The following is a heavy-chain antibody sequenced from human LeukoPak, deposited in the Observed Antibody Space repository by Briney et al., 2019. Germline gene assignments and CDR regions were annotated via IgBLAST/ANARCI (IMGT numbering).Heavy chain of an antibody. CDR2: INPNSGGT. CDR3: ARERSSSWYKLFDP. J-gene: IGHJ5*02. D-gene: IGHD6-13*01. V-gene: IGHV1-2*06. Sequence: VASVKVSCKASGYTFTGYYMHWVRQAPGQGLEWMGRINPNSGGTNYAQKFQGRVTMTRDTSISTAYMELSRLRSDDTAVYYCARERSSSWYKLFDPWGQGTLVTVSS. CDR1: GYTFTGYY.